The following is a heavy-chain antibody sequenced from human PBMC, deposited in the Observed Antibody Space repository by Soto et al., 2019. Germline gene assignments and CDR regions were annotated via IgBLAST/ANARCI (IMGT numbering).Heavy chain of an antibody. CDR2: INEDGSQK. J-gene: IGHJ4*02. Sequence: GGSLRLSCAASEFSFRSYWMTWVRQAPGKGLEWVALINEDGSQKYYVGSVKGRFIISRDNAKDSVYMQMDSLRAGDTAVYFCARVGRYGWDFDHWGQGTLVTVSS. CDR3: ARVGRYGWDFDH. V-gene: IGHV3-7*01. CDR1: EFSFRSYW. D-gene: IGHD5-18*01.